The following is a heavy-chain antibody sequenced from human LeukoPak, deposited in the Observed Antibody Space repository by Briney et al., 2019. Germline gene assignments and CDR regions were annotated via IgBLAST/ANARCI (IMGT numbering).Heavy chain of an antibody. V-gene: IGHV4-30-4*08. Sequence: PSETLSLTCTVSGGSISSGDYYWSWIRQPPGKGLEWIGYIYYSGGTYYNPSLKSRVTISVDTSKNQFSLKLSSATAADTAVYYCARDRGYCSSTSCYNWFDPWGQGTLVTVSS. J-gene: IGHJ5*02. D-gene: IGHD2-2*01. CDR1: GGSISSGDYY. CDR3: ARDRGYCSSTSCYNWFDP. CDR2: IYYSGGT.